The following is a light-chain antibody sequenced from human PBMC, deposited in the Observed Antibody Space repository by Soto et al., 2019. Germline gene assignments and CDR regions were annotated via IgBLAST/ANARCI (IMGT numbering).Light chain of an antibody. CDR1: QSIYKW. CDR3: QQADSFPLS. J-gene: IGKJ4*01. CDR2: ASS. V-gene: IGKV1-12*01. Sequence: DIQMTQSPSSVSASIGDRVTISCRASQSIYKWLVWYQQKPGKAPKLLIYASSSLQSGVPSRFSGSGYGKDFTLTISSLQPEDFATYYCQQADSFPLSFGGGTKVEI.